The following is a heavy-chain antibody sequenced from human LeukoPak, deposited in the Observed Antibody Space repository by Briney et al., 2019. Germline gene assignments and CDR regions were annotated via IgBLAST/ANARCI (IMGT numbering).Heavy chain of an antibody. V-gene: IGHV3-23*01. Sequence: GGSLRLSCAASGFTFGSSAMSWVRQAPGKGLEWVSAISNNGGYTYYADSVQGRFTISRDNSKSTLCLQMNSLRAEDTAVYYCARVPSTDIFGVASLDYWGQGTLVTVSS. CDR3: ARVPSTDIFGVASLDY. CDR2: ISNNGGYT. CDR1: GFTFGSSA. D-gene: IGHD3-3*02. J-gene: IGHJ4*02.